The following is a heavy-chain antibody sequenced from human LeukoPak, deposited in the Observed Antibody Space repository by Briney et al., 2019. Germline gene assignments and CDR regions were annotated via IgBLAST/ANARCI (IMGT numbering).Heavy chain of an antibody. CDR2: ISSNGGST. CDR3: VKDPTAYYDSSGYYHGAARFDY. Sequence: GGSLRLSWSASGFTFRSYAIHWVRQAPGKGLEYVSGISSNGGSTNYADSVKGRFAISRDNSKNTLYLQMSSLRAEDTAVYYCVKDPTAYYDSSGYYHGAARFDYWGQGTLVTVSS. V-gene: IGHV3-64D*09. CDR1: GFTFRSYA. D-gene: IGHD3-22*01. J-gene: IGHJ4*02.